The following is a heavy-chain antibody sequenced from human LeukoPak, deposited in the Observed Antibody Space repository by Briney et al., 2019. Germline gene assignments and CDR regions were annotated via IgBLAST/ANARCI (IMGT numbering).Heavy chain of an antibody. CDR1: GDCVSSNSAG. CDR2: TYHRSKWYS. Sequence: SQTLSLTCAFSGDCVSSNSAGCNWIRQSPSRGLEWLGRTYHRSKWYSESAVSLKGRITINPDTSKNQFCLQLSSVAPEDTAVYLCARTTGHFDYWGQGTLVTVSS. V-gene: IGHV6-1*01. CDR3: ARTTGHFDY. D-gene: IGHD2-8*02. J-gene: IGHJ4*02.